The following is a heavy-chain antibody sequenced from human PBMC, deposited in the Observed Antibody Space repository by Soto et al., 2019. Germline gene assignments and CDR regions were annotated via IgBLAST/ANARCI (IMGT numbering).Heavy chain of an antibody. CDR3: ARGGGGPAPRSVYSYYGMDV. CDR2: VKEDGSEK. J-gene: IGHJ6*02. CDR1: GFTFSNYW. Sequence: SGGSLRLSCAASGFTFSNYWMTWVRQTSGKGLEWVANVKEDGSEKYFGDYVKGRFTVSRDNAKNSVYLQMSRLRVEDTATYYCARGGGGPAPRSVYSYYGMDVWGQGTTVTVSS. V-gene: IGHV3-7*05.